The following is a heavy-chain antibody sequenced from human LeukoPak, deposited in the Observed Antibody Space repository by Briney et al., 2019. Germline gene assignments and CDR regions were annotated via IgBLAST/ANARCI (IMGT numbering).Heavy chain of an antibody. Sequence: TSETLSLTCTVSGGSISSYYCSWIRQPAGKGLEWIGRIYTSGSINYNPSLKSRVTMSVDTSKNHFSLKLSSVTAADTAVYYCARDGDYHYFDYWGQGTLVTDSS. CDR2: IYTSGSI. V-gene: IGHV4-4*07. CDR1: GGSISSYY. CDR3: ARDGDYHYFDY. J-gene: IGHJ4*02. D-gene: IGHD4-17*01.